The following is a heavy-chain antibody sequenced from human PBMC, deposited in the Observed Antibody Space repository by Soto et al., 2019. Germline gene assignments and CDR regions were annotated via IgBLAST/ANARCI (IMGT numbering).Heavy chain of an antibody. CDR2: IVVGSGNT. J-gene: IGHJ4*02. Sequence: SVKVSCKASGFTFTSSAVQWVRQARGQRLEWIGWIVVGSGNTNYAQKFQERVTITRDMSTSTAYMELSSLRSEDTAVYYCAAGDYYDSKIDYWGQGTLVTVSS. V-gene: IGHV1-58*01. D-gene: IGHD3-22*01. CDR3: AAGDYYDSKIDY. CDR1: GFTFTSSA.